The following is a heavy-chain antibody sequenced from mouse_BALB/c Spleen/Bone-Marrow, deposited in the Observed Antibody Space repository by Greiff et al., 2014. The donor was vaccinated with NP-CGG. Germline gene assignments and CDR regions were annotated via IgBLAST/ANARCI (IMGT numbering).Heavy chain of an antibody. Sequence: DVMLVESGGGLVKPGGSLKLPCAASGFAFSSHDMSWVRQTPEKRLEWVAYISSGGGSTYYSDTVKGRFTISRDNAKNTLYLQMSSLKPEDTAMYYCVRQGAVAATRGFAYWGQGTLVTVSA. J-gene: IGHJ3*01. CDR2: ISSGGGST. V-gene: IGHV5-12-1*01. D-gene: IGHD1-1*01. CDR1: GFAFSSHD. CDR3: VRQGAVAATRGFAY.